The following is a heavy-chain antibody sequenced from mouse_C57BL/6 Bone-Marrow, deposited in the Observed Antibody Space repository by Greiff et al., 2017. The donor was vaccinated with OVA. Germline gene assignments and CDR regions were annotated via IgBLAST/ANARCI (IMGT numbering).Heavy chain of an antibody. V-gene: IGHV1-42*01. Sequence: VQLQQSGPELVKPGASVKISCKASGYSFTGYYMNWVKQSPEKSLEWIGEINPSTGGTTYNQKFKAKATLTVDKSSSTAYMQLKSLTSEDSAVYYWAKGGYGYDEGYWGQGTTLTVSS. CDR2: INPSTGGT. D-gene: IGHD2-2*01. J-gene: IGHJ2*01. CDR3: AKGGYGYDEGY. CDR1: GYSFTGYY.